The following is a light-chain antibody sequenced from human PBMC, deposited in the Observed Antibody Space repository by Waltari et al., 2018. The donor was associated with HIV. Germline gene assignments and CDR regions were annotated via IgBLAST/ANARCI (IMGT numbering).Light chain of an antibody. Sequence: QSVLTQPPSASGTPGQRVNISCSGGSSNIRSNPVTWYRQFPGEAPKLLIYTNIQRPSGVPDRFSGSKSGTSASLAISGLQSEDEADFYCAVWDDSLRSVLFGGGTRLTVL. CDR2: TNI. V-gene: IGLV1-44*01. J-gene: IGLJ3*02. CDR1: SSNIRSNP. CDR3: AVWDDSLRSVL.